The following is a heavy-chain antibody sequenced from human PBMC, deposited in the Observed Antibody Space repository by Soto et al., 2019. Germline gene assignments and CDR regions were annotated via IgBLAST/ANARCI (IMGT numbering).Heavy chain of an antibody. CDR2: INHSGST. J-gene: IGHJ4*02. Sequence: ASETLSLTCAVYGGSFSGYYWSWIRQPPGKGLEWIGEINHSGSTNYNPSLKSRVTISVDTSKNQFSLKLSSVTAADTAVYYCARVPRVGYDFWSGYYNQYYFDYWGQGTLVTVSS. CDR3: ARVPRVGYDFWSGYYNQYYFDY. CDR1: GGSFSGYY. D-gene: IGHD3-3*01. V-gene: IGHV4-34*01.